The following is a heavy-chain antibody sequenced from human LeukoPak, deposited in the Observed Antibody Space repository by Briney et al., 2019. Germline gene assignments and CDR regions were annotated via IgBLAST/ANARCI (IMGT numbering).Heavy chain of an antibody. CDR3: ARQGQYYDILTGYSK. J-gene: IGHJ4*02. Sequence: GEALKISWKGSGYNFTSYWIGWVRPMPGKGLEWMGIIYPGDSDTRYSPSFQGQVTISADKTISTAYLQWSRLKASDTAMYYCARQGQYYDILTGYSKWGQGTLVTVSS. CDR1: GYNFTSYW. D-gene: IGHD3-9*01. CDR2: IYPGDSDT. V-gene: IGHV5-51*01.